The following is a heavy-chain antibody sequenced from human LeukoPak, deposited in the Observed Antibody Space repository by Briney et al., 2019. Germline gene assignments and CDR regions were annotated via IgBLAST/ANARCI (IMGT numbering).Heavy chain of an antibody. D-gene: IGHD3-3*01. J-gene: IGHJ4*02. CDR2: ISSSGNTI. Sequence: GGSLRLSCAASGFTFSTYEMNWVRQAPGKGLEWVSYISSSGNTIYYADSVKGRFTISRDNAKNTMYLQMNSLRADDTAVYYCARIRAGWSGYNPDYWGQGTLVTVSS. CDR1: GFTFSTYE. CDR3: ARIRAGWSGYNPDY. V-gene: IGHV3-48*03.